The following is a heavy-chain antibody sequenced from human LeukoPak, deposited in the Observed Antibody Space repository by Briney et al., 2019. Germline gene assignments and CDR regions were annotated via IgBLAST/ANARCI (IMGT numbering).Heavy chain of an antibody. CDR1: GVTLSSYA. CDR2: ISSSGSGGNT. Sequence: PGGSLRLSCTASGVTLSSYAMSWARQAPGKGLEWVSGISSSGSGGNTYYADSVKGRFTISRDNSKNTLYLQMNSLRAEDTAVYYCAKDRVVVPAAPFDYWGQGTLVTVSS. D-gene: IGHD2-2*01. V-gene: IGHV3-23*01. CDR3: AKDRVVVPAAPFDY. J-gene: IGHJ4*02.